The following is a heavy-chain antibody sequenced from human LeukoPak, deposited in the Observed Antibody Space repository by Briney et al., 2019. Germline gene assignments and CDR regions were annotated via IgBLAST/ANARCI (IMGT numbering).Heavy chain of an antibody. V-gene: IGHV4-59*01. CDR3: ARGRGNYYGSGSYQYYFDY. CDR2: IYYSGST. D-gene: IGHD3-10*01. Sequence: SETLSLTCTVSGGSISSYYWSWIRQPPGKGLEWIGYIYYSGSTNYNPSLKSRVTISVDTSKNQFSLKLSSVTAADTAVYYCARGRGNYYGSGSYQYYFDYWGQGTLVTVSS. J-gene: IGHJ4*02. CDR1: GGSISSYY.